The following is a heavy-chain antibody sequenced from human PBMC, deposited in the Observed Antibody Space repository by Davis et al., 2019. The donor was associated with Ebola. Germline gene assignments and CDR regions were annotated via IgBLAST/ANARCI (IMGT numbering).Heavy chain of an antibody. J-gene: IGHJ4*02. D-gene: IGHD5-18*01. Sequence: PGGSLRLSCTDSVITFSSYAMTWVRQAPGKGLEWVSGVSGSGGSTYYADSVRGRFSISRDNSKNTLYLQMNSLRAEDTAVYFCALTETAFLTRGLYFESWGQGTLVTVSS. CDR3: ALTETAFLTRGLYFES. CDR1: VITFSSYA. CDR2: VSGSGGST. V-gene: IGHV3-23*01.